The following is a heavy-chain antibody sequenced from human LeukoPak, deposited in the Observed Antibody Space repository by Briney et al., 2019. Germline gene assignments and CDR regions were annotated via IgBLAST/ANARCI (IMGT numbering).Heavy chain of an antibody. CDR3: ARDRRDIVATTVVGGAFDI. J-gene: IGHJ3*02. V-gene: IGHV3-33*08. CDR1: GFTFSSYD. D-gene: IGHD5-12*01. CDR2: IWYDGSNK. Sequence: GWSLRLSCAASGFTFSSYDMHWVRQAPGKGLEWVAVIWYDGSNKYYADSVKGRFTISRDNSKNTLYLQMNSLRAEDTAVYYCARDRRDIVATTVVGGAFDIWGQGTMVTVSS.